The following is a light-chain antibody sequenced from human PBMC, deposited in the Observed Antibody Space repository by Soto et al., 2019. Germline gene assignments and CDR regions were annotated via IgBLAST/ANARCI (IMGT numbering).Light chain of an antibody. CDR3: AVWDDSLNGWV. CDR2: SND. J-gene: IGLJ3*02. CDR1: SSNIGSNT. Sequence: QSVLTQAPSASGTPGQRGTLSCSGSSSNIGSNTVNWYQQLPGTAPKVLIYSNDQRPSGVPDRFSGSKSGTSASLAIGGLQSEDEADYYCAVWDDSLNGWVFGGGTKVTVL. V-gene: IGLV1-44*01.